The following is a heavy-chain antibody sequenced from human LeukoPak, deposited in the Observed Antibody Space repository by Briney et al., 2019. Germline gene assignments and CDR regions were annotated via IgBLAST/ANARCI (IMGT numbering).Heavy chain of an antibody. CDR3: AKKKEQWLDY. D-gene: IGHD6-19*01. Sequence: GGSLRLSCAASGFTLSSYAMSWVRQAPGKGLEWVSAISGSGGGTYYADSVKGRFTISRDNSKNTLYLQMNSLRAEDTAVYYCAKKKEQWLDYWGQGTLVTVSS. CDR2: ISGSGGGT. CDR1: GFTLSSYA. V-gene: IGHV3-23*01. J-gene: IGHJ4*02.